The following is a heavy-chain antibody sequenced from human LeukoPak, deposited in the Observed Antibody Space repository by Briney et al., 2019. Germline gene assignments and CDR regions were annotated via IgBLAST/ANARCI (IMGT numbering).Heavy chain of an antibody. Sequence: GGSLRLSCATSGFTFSSYAMNWVRQAPGKGLDWVSYISSSGSTIYSADSVKGRFTISRDNAKNSLYPQMNSLRAEDTAVYYCARAGGSGWEFDYWGQGTLVTVSS. CDR3: ARAGGSGWEFDY. CDR1: GFTFSSYA. D-gene: IGHD6-19*01. V-gene: IGHV3-48*03. CDR2: ISSSGSTI. J-gene: IGHJ4*02.